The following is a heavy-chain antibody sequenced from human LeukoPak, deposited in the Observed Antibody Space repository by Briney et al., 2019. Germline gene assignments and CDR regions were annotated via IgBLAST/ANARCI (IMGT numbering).Heavy chain of an antibody. V-gene: IGHV1-69*13. D-gene: IGHD1-26*01. CDR2: IIPVFGTA. J-gene: IGHJ4*02. CDR1: GGTFSSYT. CDR3: ARDMGATTTDY. Sequence: SVKVSCKASGGTFSSYTINWVRQAPGQGLEWMGGIIPVFGTANYVQKFQGRVTITADESTSTAYMELSSLRSEDTAVYYCARDMGATTTDYWGQGTLVTVSS.